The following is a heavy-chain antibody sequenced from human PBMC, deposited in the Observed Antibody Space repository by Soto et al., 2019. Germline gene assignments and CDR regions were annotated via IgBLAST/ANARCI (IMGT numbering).Heavy chain of an antibody. CDR1: GGSISSGGYS. V-gene: IGHV4-30-2*01. D-gene: IGHD4-17*01. J-gene: IGHJ4*02. Sequence: QLQLQESGSGLVKPSQTLSLTCAVSGGSISSGGYSWSWIRQPPGKGLEWIGYIYHSGSTYYNPSLKSRVTISVDKSKNQLSLKLSSVTAADTAVYYCARSQTTVNSYDYWGQGTLVTVSS. CDR3: ARSQTTVNSYDY. CDR2: IYHSGST.